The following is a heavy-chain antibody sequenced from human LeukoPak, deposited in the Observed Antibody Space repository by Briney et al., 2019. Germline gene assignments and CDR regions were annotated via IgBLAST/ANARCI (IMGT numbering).Heavy chain of an antibody. J-gene: IGHJ4*02. CDR2: ISYDGSNK. V-gene: IGHV3-30*14. Sequence: GGSLRLSCAASGFTFSSYAMHWVRQAPGKGLEWVAVISYDGSNKYYADSVKGRFTISRDNSKNTLYLQMNSLRAEDTAVYYCARRGRKFDYWGQGTLVTVSS. CDR1: GFTFSSYA. CDR3: ARRGRKFDY. D-gene: IGHD1-14*01.